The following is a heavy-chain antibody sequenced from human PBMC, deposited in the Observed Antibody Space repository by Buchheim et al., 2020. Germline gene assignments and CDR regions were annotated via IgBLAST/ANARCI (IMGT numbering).Heavy chain of an antibody. V-gene: IGHV1-46*01. CDR3: ARADIIMGGFDY. Sequence: QVQLVQSGAEVKKPGASVKLSCQASGYTFSSYFLHWVRQAPGQGLEWMGIIHPIGGTTTYAPKFQGRVTMTRDTSTRTIYMELSSLRFEDTAVYYCARADIIMGGFDYWGQGTL. CDR1: GYTFSSYF. D-gene: IGHD5-12*01. J-gene: IGHJ4*02. CDR2: IHPIGGTT.